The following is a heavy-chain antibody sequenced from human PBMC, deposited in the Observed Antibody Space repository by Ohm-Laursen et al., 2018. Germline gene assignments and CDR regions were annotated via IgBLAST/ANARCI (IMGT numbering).Heavy chain of an antibody. V-gene: IGHV4-59*01. J-gene: IGHJ3*02. Sequence: SETLSLTCSVSGGSISSYYWSWTRQSPGKGLEWIGYIYKSGSTNYNPSLKSRVTISLNTSKNQFSLKLGSVTAADTAVYYCARRGHAFDIWGQGTMVTVSS. CDR3: ARRGHAFDI. CDR1: GGSISSYY. CDR2: IYKSGST.